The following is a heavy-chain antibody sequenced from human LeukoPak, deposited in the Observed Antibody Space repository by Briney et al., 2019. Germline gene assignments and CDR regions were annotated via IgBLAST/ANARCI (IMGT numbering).Heavy chain of an antibody. V-gene: IGHV3-23*01. CDR1: GFTFSSYA. J-gene: IGHJ4*02. CDR2: ISGSGGST. CDR3: AKTDYYGSGPDY. Sequence: PGGSLRLSCAASGFTFSSYAMNWVRQAPGEGLEWVSAISGSGGSTYYADSVKGRFTISRDNSKNTLYLQMNSLRAEDTAVYYCAKTDYYGSGPDYWGQGTLVTVSS. D-gene: IGHD3-10*01.